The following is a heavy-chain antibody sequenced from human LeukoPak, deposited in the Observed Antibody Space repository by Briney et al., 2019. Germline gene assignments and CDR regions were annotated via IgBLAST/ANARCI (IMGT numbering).Heavy chain of an antibody. CDR2: INPNIGSR. Sequence: ASVKVSCKASGYTFTGYYIHWVRQAPGQGPEWMGWINPNIGSRNYAQKFQGRVTMTSDTSISTAYMELSRLRSADTAVYYCAGGVPAAILFLSHWGQGTLVTVSS. CDR3: AGGVPAAILFLSH. D-gene: IGHD2-2*01. J-gene: IGHJ4*02. CDR1: GYTFTGYY. V-gene: IGHV1-2*02.